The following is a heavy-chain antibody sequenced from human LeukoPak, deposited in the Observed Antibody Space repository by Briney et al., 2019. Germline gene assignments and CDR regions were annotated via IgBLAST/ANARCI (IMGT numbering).Heavy chain of an antibody. J-gene: IGHJ4*02. D-gene: IGHD2-15*01. Sequence: PGGSLRLSYVASGFTFSTYWMNWVRQAPGKGLERVGTISPDGSGKYYVDSVKGRVTISRDNAKTSLYLQKNSLRADDTALYFCARGIVEVVGASDHFDYWGQGTLNTVSS. CDR2: ISPDGSGK. CDR3: ARGIVEVVGASDHFDY. CDR1: GFTFSTYW. V-gene: IGHV3-7*01.